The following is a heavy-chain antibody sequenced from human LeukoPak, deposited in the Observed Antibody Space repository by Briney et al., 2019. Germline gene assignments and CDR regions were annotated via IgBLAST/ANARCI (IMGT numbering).Heavy chain of an antibody. D-gene: IGHD3-3*01. CDR3: ARVITIFGVVIKEFDY. Sequence: ASVKVSCKASGYTFTGYYMHWVRQAPGQGLEWMGWINPNSGGTNYAQKFQGRVTMTRDTSISTAYMELSRLRSDDTAVYYCARVITIFGVVIKEFDYWGQGTLVTVSS. J-gene: IGHJ4*02. CDR1: GYTFTGYY. V-gene: IGHV1-2*02. CDR2: INPNSGGT.